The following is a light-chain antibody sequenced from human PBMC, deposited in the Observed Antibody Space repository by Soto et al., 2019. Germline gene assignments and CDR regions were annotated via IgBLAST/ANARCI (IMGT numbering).Light chain of an antibody. J-gene: IGKJ1*01. CDR1: QSVSNNY. CDR3: QQYGSSPPT. V-gene: IGKV3-20*01. Sequence: TVLMSSPGTRAVSPEGRATVSCRASQSVSNNYLAWYQQKPGQAPRLLIYGASSRATGIPDRFSGSGSGTDFTLTISRLEPEDFAVYYCQQYGSSPPTFGQGTKVDIK. CDR2: GAS.